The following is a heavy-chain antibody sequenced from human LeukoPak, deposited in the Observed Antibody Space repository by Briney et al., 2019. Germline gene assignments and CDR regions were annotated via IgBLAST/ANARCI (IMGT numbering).Heavy chain of an antibody. Sequence: ASVKVSCKASGYTFTSYYMNWVRQAPGQGLEWMGIINPSGGSTNYAQKFQGRVTMTRDTSISTAYMELSRLRSDDTAVYYCAREGIGDYAFDYWGQGTLVTVSS. V-gene: IGHV1-2*02. J-gene: IGHJ4*02. CDR2: INPSGGST. CDR1: GYTFTSYY. CDR3: AREGIGDYAFDY. D-gene: IGHD4-17*01.